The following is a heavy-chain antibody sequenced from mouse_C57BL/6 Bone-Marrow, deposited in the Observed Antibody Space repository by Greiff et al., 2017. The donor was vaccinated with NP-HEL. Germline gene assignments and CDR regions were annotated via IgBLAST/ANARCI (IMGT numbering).Heavy chain of an antibody. J-gene: IGHJ1*03. Sequence: VQLQQSGAELVKPGASVKLSCKASGYTFTEYTIHWVKQRSGQGLEWIGWFYPGSGSIKYNEKFKDKATLTAAKSSSTGYMDLSRLTSEDSAVYFCARHGDYFGSSYGYFDVWGTGTTVTVSS. V-gene: IGHV1-62-2*01. CDR1: GYTFTEYT. D-gene: IGHD1-1*01. CDR2: FYPGSGSI. CDR3: ARHGDYFGSSYGYFDV.